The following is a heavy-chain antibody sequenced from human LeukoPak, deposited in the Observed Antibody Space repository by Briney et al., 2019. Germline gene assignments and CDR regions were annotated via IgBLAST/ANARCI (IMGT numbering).Heavy chain of an antibody. CDR3: ARRDKTRCSRTASDY. CDR2: INHSGST. V-gene: IGHV4-34*01. Sequence: SETLSLTCAVYGGSFSGYYWSWIRQPPGKGLEWIGEINHSGSTNYNPSLKSRVTISVDTSKNQFSLKLSSVTAADTAVYYCARRDKTRCSRTASDYWGQGTLVTVSS. D-gene: IGHD2-15*01. CDR1: GGSFSGYY. J-gene: IGHJ4*02.